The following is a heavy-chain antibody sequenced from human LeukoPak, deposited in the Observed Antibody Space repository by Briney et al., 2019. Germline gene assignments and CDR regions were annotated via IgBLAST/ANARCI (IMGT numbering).Heavy chain of an antibody. D-gene: IGHD3-22*01. CDR3: ARDKYYYDSSGYYYPLY. CDR1: GYTFTGYY. V-gene: IGHV1-2*02. Sequence: GASVKVSCKASGYTFTGYYMHWVRQAPGQGLEWMGWINPNSGGTNYAQKFQGRVTMTRDTSISTAYVELSRLRSDDTAVYYCARDKYYYDSSGYYYPLYWGQGTLVTVSS. CDR2: INPNSGGT. J-gene: IGHJ4*02.